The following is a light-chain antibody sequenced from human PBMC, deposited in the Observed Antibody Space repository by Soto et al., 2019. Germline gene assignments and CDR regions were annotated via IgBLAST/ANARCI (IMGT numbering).Light chain of an antibody. CDR1: QAVSTW. Sequence: DIQMTQSPSFVSASVGDSVTITCRASQAVSTWLAWYQQEPGGAPRLLIYAASTLQSGVPSRFSGSGSGTDFTLTIRSLQPEDFATYYCQQSNSFPRTFGGGTKVDIK. CDR2: AAS. J-gene: IGKJ4*01. CDR3: QQSNSFPRT. V-gene: IGKV1-12*01.